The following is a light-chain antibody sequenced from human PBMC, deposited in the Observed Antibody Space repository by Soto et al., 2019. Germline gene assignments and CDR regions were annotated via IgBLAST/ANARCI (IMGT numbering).Light chain of an antibody. CDR3: CSYAGSSTSPYV. CDR1: SSDVGSYNL. J-gene: IGLJ1*01. V-gene: IGLV2-23*01. Sequence: QSVLTQPASVSGSPGQSITISCTGTSSDVGSYNLVSWYQQHPGKASKLMIYEGSKQPSGVSNLFSGSKSGNTASLTIFGFQAEDEADYYCCSYAGSSTSPYVFGTGTKVTVL. CDR2: EGS.